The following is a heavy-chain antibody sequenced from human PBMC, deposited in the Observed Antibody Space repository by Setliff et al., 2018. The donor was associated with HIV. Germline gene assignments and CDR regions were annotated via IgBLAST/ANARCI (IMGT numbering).Heavy chain of an antibody. CDR1: GGSFSGYY. CDR3: AGNQNWNGYAFPYIDV. Sequence: SETLSLTCAVYGGSFSGYYWAWLRQPPGKEPEWIASIYYNTRTYYNLSLRSRVTISVDTSKNLFSLKMTSVTAADTAVYYCAGNQNWNGYAFPYIDVWGKGTTVTVSS. D-gene: IGHD3-3*01. CDR2: IYYNTRT. J-gene: IGHJ6*03. V-gene: IGHV4-39*02.